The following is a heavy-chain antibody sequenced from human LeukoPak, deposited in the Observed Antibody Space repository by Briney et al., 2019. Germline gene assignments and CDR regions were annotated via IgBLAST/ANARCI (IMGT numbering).Heavy chain of an antibody. J-gene: IGHJ4*02. Sequence: PSETLSLTCTVSGGSISSSSYYWGWIRQPPGKGLEWIGSIYYSGRTYYNPSPKSRVTISVDTSKNQFSLKLSSVTAADTAVYYCARQVGVAVAGKQFDYWGQGTLVTVSS. CDR2: IYYSGRT. V-gene: IGHV4-39*01. D-gene: IGHD6-19*01. CDR1: GGSISSSSYY. CDR3: ARQVGVAVAGKQFDY.